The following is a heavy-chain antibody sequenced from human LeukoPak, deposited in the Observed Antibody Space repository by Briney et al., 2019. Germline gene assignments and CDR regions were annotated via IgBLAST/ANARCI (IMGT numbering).Heavy chain of an antibody. CDR2: INWNGGST. Sequence: GGSLRLSFAASGFTFDDYGMSWVRQAPGKGLEWVSGINWNGGSTGYADSVKGRFTISRDNAKNSLYLQVNSLRAEDTALYHCARGAGGITGTTWYDYWGQGTLVTVSS. CDR1: GFTFDDYG. J-gene: IGHJ4*02. V-gene: IGHV3-20*02. D-gene: IGHD1-7*01. CDR3: ARGAGGITGTTWYDY.